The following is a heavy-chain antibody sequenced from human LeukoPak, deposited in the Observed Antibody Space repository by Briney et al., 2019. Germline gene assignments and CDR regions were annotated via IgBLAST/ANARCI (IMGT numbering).Heavy chain of an antibody. CDR2: IYYSGST. D-gene: IGHD3-22*01. CDR3: ARSRSYYDSSGYYYVFDY. V-gene: IGHV4-39*07. Sequence: SETLSLTCTVSGGSISSTYYWDWIRQPPGKGLEWIGSIYYSGSTYYNPSLKSRVTISVDTSKNQFSLKLSSVTAADTAVYYCARSRSYYDSSGYYYVFDYWGQGTLVTVSS. CDR1: GGSISSTYY. J-gene: IGHJ4*02.